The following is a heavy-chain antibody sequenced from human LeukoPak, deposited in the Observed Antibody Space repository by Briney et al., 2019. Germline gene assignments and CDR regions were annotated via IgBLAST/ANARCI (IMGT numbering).Heavy chain of an antibody. Sequence: GGSLRLSCAASGFTFSSYSMNWVRQAPGKGLEWVSSISSSSSYIYYADSVKGRFTISRDNAKNSLYLQMNGLRAEDTAVYYCAREELSYYYDSSGYCGYWGQGTLVTVSS. D-gene: IGHD3-22*01. CDR2: ISSSSSYI. CDR3: AREELSYYYDSSGYCGY. J-gene: IGHJ4*02. CDR1: GFTFSSYS. V-gene: IGHV3-21*01.